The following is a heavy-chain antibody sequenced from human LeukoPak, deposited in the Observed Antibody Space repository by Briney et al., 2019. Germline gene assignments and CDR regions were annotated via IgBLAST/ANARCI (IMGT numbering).Heavy chain of an antibody. CDR3: ARDRGRGWYHPDAFDI. CDR1: VGTFSSYA. D-gene: IGHD6-19*01. CDR2: IVPIFGTA. V-gene: IGHV1-69*13. Sequence: SVTVSCKASVGTFSSYAISWVRQAPGQGLEWMGGIVPIFGTANYAQKSHGRVTITADESTSTAYMELSSLRSDDTAVYYCARDRGRGWYHPDAFDIWGQGTMVTVSS. J-gene: IGHJ3*02.